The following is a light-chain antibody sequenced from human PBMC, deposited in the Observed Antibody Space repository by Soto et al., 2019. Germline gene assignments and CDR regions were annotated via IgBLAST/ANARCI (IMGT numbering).Light chain of an antibody. Sequence: DIQMTQSPSTLSASVRDRVTSTRRARQSISLWLAWYQQKPGKAPKLLIYKASNLESGVPSRFSSSGSGTEFTVTISSMQADDFATYYCQQYSNYWMFGQGTKVEIK. CDR2: KAS. CDR3: QQYSNYWM. V-gene: IGKV1-5*03. CDR1: QSISLW. J-gene: IGKJ1*01.